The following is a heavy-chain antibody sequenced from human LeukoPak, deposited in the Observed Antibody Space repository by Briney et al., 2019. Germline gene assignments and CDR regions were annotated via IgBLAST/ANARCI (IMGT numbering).Heavy chain of an antibody. V-gene: IGHV3-11*04. D-gene: IGHD5-24*01. CDR1: GFTVSNYY. Sequence: GGSLRLSCAASGFTVSNYYMSWVRQAPGKGLEWVSYISSSDSTIYYADSVKGRFTISRDNAKNSLYLQMNSLRAGDTAVYYCARTIEMATISYFDYWGQGTLVTVSS. CDR2: ISSSDSTI. J-gene: IGHJ4*02. CDR3: ARTIEMATISYFDY.